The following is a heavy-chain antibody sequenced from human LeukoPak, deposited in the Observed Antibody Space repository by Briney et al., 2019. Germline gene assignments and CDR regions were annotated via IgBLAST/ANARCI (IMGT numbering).Heavy chain of an antibody. CDR2: IYTSGST. D-gene: IGHD5-18*01. CDR1: GGSISSGSHY. J-gene: IGHJ6*03. Sequence: SETLSLTCTVSGGSISSGSHYWSWIRQPAGKGLEWIGRIYTSGSTNYNPSLKSRVTISVDTSKNQFSLKLSSVTAADTAVYYCARTEESGYSYRYFGYYYYMDVWGKGTTVTVSS. V-gene: IGHV4-61*02. CDR3: ARTEESGYSYRYFGYYYYMDV.